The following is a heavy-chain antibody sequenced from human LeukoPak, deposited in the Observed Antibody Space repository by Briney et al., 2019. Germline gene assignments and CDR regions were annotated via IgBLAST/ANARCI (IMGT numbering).Heavy chain of an antibody. V-gene: IGHV3-7*01. CDR3: GYTNNFYH. D-gene: IGHD3-16*02. Sequence: GGSLRLSCVASGVSISGQWMNWVRQAPGQGLEWVANIKHDGSEDYYVDSVKGRFTISRDDGRNSVSLQMNSVRAEDTAVYYCGYTNNFYHWGQGTLVVVSS. CDR2: IKHDGSED. J-gene: IGHJ4*02. CDR1: GVSISGQW.